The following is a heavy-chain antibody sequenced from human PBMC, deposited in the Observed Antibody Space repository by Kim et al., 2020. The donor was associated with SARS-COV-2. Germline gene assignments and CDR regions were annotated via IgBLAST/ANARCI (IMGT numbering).Heavy chain of an antibody. Sequence: GGSLRLSCAASGFTFSSYGMHWVRQAPGKGLEWVAVIWYDGSNKYYADSVKGRFTISRDNSKNTLYLQMNSLRAEDTAVYYCARDLDGSTGAAAGTVYYYYGMDVWGQGTTVTVSS. J-gene: IGHJ6*02. CDR2: IWYDGSNK. CDR1: GFTFSSYG. CDR3: ARDLDGSTGAAAGTVYYYYGMDV. V-gene: IGHV3-33*01. D-gene: IGHD6-13*01.